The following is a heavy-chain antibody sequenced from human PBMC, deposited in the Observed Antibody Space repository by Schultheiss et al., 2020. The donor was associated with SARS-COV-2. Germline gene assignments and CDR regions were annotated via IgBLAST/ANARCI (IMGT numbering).Heavy chain of an antibody. CDR3: ANQRRIAVAGIYYYYYMDV. Sequence: GGSLRLSCAASGFTFSSYSMHWVRQAPGKGLEWVSAISGSGGSTYYADSVKGRFTISRDNSKNTLYLQMNSLRAEDTAVYYCANQRRIAVAGIYYYYYMDVWGKGTTVTVSS. D-gene: IGHD6-19*01. CDR1: GFTFSSYS. CDR2: ISGSGGST. V-gene: IGHV3-23*01. J-gene: IGHJ6*03.